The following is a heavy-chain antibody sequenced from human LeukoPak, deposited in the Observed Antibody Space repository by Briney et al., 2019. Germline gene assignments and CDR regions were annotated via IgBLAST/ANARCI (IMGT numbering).Heavy chain of an antibody. D-gene: IGHD5-18*01. Sequence: PSETLSLTCAVYGGSFSGYYWSWIRQPPGKGREWIGEINHSGSTNYNPSLKSRVTISVDTSKNQFSLKLSSVTAADTAVYYCARGKGYSYGYFWFDPWGQGTLVTVSS. CDR2: INHSGST. CDR3: ARGKGYSYGYFWFDP. V-gene: IGHV4-34*01. CDR1: GGSFSGYY. J-gene: IGHJ5*02.